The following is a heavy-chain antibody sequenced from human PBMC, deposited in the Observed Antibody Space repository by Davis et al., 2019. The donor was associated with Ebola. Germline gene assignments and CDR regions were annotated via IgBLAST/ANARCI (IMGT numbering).Heavy chain of an antibody. V-gene: IGHV4-34*01. J-gene: IGHJ4*02. Sequence: PSETLSLTCAVYGGSFSGYYWSWIRQPPGKGLEWIGEINHSGSTNYNPSLKSRVTMSVDTSKNQFSLNLRSVTAADTAVYYCARKDSSGRGWVFDNWGQGTLVTVSS. CDR3: ARKDSSGRGWVFDN. CDR2: INHSGST. CDR1: GGSFSGYY. D-gene: IGHD6-19*01.